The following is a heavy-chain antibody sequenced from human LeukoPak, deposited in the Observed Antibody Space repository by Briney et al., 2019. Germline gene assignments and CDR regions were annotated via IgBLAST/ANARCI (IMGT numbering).Heavy chain of an antibody. Sequence: GGSLRLSCAASVFTFSSYAMHWVGQAPGTGREGVGGISYDGSNKDYADSGKGRFTISRDNYKNKLYLQMNSLRAEDTAVYYCPRDPTAGGGWFGRGYFDYWGQGTLVTVSS. CDR2: ISYDGSNK. V-gene: IGHV3-30*04. J-gene: IGHJ4*02. CDR1: VFTFSSYA. CDR3: PRDPTAGGGWFGRGYFDY. D-gene: IGHD6-19*01.